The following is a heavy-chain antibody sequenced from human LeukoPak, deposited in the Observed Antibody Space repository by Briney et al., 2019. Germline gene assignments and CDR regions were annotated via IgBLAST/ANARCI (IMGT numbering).Heavy chain of an antibody. CDR3: ARGVGVGYYYYMDV. Sequence: SLKVSSKASGGTFSTHVVSWGREAPGQGVGWRGRIILIFVTINYAQTFQSRVTTTADKSPSTVYMDISSLRSAATAVCCCARGVGVGYYYYMDVWAEGTTVIVSS. CDR2: IILIFVTI. CDR1: GGTFSTHV. D-gene: IGHD3-3*01. V-gene: IGHV1-69*06. J-gene: IGHJ6*03.